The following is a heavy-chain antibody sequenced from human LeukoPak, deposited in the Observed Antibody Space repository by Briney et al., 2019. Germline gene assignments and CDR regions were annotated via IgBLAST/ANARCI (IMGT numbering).Heavy chain of an antibody. D-gene: IGHD4-17*01. J-gene: IGHJ4*02. CDR1: GGSIRSGALY. CDR2: IYYSGST. CDR3: AGHGPSGDHASS. V-gene: IGHV4-39*01. Sequence: SWETLSLTCAVPGGSIRSGALYWGRVRRPPGKGLVWNGSIYYSGSTYDNPSHKRRVTISVDTTKNQFSLKLNSVTAADTAVYYCAGHGPSGDHASSGGEGTLVTVSS.